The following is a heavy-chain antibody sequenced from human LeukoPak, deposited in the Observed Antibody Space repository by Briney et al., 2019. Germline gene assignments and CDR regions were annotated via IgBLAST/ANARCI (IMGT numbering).Heavy chain of an antibody. J-gene: IGHJ4*02. CDR3: ARGVEMATIGNYFDY. CDR1: GGSISSSSYY. Sequence: SETLSLTCTVSGGSISSSSYYWGWIRQPPGKGLEWIGSIYYSGSTYYNPSLKSRVTISVDTSKNQFSLKLSSVTAADTAVYYCARGVEMATIGNYFDYWGQGTLVTVSS. V-gene: IGHV4-39*07. D-gene: IGHD5-24*01. CDR2: IYYSGST.